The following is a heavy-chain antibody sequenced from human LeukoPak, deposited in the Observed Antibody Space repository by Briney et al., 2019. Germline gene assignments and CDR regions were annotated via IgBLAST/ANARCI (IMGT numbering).Heavy chain of an antibody. J-gene: IGHJ5*02. V-gene: IGHV4-59*01. CDR1: GGSISSSY. D-gene: IGHD3-22*01. CDR2: INYSGST. CDR3: ARGDYYDGSGSSGRTIWFDP. Sequence: SETLSLTCTVSGGSISSSYWSWIRQPPGKGLEWIGYINYSGSTNYNPSLKSRVTISVDTSKNQFSLKLSSVTAADTAVYYCARGDYYDGSGSSGRTIWFDPWGQGTLVTVSS.